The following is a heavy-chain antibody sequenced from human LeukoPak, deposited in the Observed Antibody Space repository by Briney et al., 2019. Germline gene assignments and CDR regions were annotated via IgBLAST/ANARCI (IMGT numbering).Heavy chain of an antibody. Sequence: GGSLSLSWAASGFTFSSNGMHWVGKPQGRGLGGVAFIRYDGSNKYYADSVKGRFTISRDNSKNTLYLQRNSLRAEDTAVYYCSKDLQDSHFDPWGQGTLVTVSS. V-gene: IGHV3-30*02. CDR2: IRYDGSNK. CDR1: GFTFSSNG. J-gene: IGHJ5*02. D-gene: IGHD2-15*01. CDR3: SKDLQDSHFDP.